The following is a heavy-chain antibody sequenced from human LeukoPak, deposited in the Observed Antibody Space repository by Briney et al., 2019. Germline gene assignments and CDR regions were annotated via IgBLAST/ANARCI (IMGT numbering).Heavy chain of an antibody. CDR1: GYSISSGYY. D-gene: IGHD4-17*01. CDR2: IYHSGST. Sequence: SETLSHTCTVSGYSISSGYYWGWIRQPPGKGLEWIGYIYHSGSTYYNPPLKSRVTISVDRSKNQFSLKLSSVTVADTAVYYCARGVGDYDRGFDLWGRGTLVTVSS. CDR3: ARGVGDYDRGFDL. J-gene: IGHJ2*01. V-gene: IGHV4-38-2*02.